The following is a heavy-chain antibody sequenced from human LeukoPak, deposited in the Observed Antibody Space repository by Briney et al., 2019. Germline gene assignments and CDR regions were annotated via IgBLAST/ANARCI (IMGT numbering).Heavy chain of an antibody. V-gene: IGHV5-51*01. Sequence: GESLKISCKASGYSFTSYWIGWVRQMPGKGLEWMGIIDPSDSEARYTPSFQGQVTISVDKSLTTAYLQWNSLKASDTAMYYCARQTAMGRSGDYWGQGTLVTVSS. J-gene: IGHJ4*02. D-gene: IGHD5-18*01. CDR1: GYSFTSYW. CDR2: IDPSDSEA. CDR3: ARQTAMGRSGDY.